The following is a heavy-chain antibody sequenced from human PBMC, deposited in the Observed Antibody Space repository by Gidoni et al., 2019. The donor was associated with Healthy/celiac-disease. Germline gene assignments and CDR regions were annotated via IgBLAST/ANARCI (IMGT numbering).Heavy chain of an antibody. CDR3: ARDPGPGYSYGYEEPGTPIDY. J-gene: IGHJ4*02. CDR1: SYA. CDR2: ISYDGSNK. D-gene: IGHD5-18*01. Sequence: SYAMHWVHQAPGKGLEWVAVISYDGSNKYYADSVKGRFTISRDNSKNTLYLQMNSLRAEDTAVYYCARDPGPGYSYGYEEPGTPIDYWGQGTLVTVSS. V-gene: IGHV3-30*01.